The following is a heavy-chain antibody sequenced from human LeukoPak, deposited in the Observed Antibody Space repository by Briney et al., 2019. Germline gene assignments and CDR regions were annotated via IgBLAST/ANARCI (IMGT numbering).Heavy chain of an antibody. D-gene: IGHD2-8*02. J-gene: IGHJ4*02. CDR1: GFTFSRYW. Sequence: GGSLRLSCAASGFTFSRYWMSWVRQAPGKGLEWVANIKQDGSEKYYVDSAKGRFTISRDNAKNSLYLLMNSLGAEDTAVYYCARDVRVLPFFDSWGQGTLLTVFS. CDR2: IKQDGSEK. CDR3: ARDVRVLPFFDS. V-gene: IGHV3-7*04.